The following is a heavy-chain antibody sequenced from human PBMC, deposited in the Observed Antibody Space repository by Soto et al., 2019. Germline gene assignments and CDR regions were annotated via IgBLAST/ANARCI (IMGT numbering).Heavy chain of an antibody. J-gene: IGHJ4*02. CDR1: GGSISSGGYY. V-gene: IGHV4-31*03. D-gene: IGHD1-26*01. CDR2: IYYSGST. Sequence: SETLSLTCTVSGGSISSGGYYWSWIRQHPGKGLEWIGYIYYSGSTYYNPSLKSRVTISVDTSKNQFSLKLSSVTAADTAVYYCARGLVRSPDHFDYWGQGALVTVSS. CDR3: ARGLVRSPDHFDY.